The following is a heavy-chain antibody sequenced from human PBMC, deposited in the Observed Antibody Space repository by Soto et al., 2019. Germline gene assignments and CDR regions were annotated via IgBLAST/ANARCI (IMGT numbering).Heavy chain of an antibody. CDR2: IKEDGSER. J-gene: IGHJ4*02. D-gene: IGHD3-16*02. CDR3: ARGPYDYVWGSNPPHFDY. V-gene: IGHV3-7*05. Sequence: PGGSLRLSCAASGFTFSSYWMSWVRQAPGKGLEWVANIKEDGSERYYVDSVKGRFTISRDNAKNSLYLQMNSLRAEDTAVYYCARGPYDYVWGSNPPHFDYWGQGTLVTVSS. CDR1: GFTFSSYW.